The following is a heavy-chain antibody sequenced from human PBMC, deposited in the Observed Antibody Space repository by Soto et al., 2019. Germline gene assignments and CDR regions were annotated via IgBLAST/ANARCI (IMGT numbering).Heavy chain of an antibody. CDR1: GDTFNTND. D-gene: IGHD3-3*02. Sequence: QVQLVQSGAEVKKPGDSVKVSCKASGDTFNTNDFNWVRQATGQGLEWMGWMNPASGNTGFAQKFPGRVSLTMDTSTSLAYMEFSSLTSEDTAMYYCTRGISDSWGQGTLVTVSS. J-gene: IGHJ4*02. V-gene: IGHV1-8*01. CDR2: MNPASGNT. CDR3: TRGISDS.